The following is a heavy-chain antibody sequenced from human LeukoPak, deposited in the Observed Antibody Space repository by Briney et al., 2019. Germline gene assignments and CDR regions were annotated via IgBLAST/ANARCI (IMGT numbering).Heavy chain of an antibody. CDR1: GFTFSSYW. CDR3: AREYSSSSGRVFDC. D-gene: IGHD6-6*01. J-gene: IGHJ4*02. CDR2: ISTDGSST. Sequence: GGSLRLSCAASGFTFSSYWMDWVCQPPGKGLGWVSRISTDGSSTTYADSVKGRFTVSRDSAKNTLYLQMNSLRAEDTAVYYCAREYSSSSGRVFDCWGQGTLVTVSS. V-gene: IGHV3-74*01.